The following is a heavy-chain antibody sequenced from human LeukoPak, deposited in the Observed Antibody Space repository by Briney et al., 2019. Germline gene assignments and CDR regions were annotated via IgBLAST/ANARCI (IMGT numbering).Heavy chain of an antibody. CDR3: ARTQWLPTGETIYYFDY. D-gene: IGHD6-19*01. Sequence: GASVKVSCTTSGYTFSNYDINWVRQAAGQGLEWMGWMNPNTGAASYGHNFQGRVTFSRNTSTSTAYMELSSLTSEDTAVYYCARTQWLPTGETIYYFDYWGQGTLVTVSS. J-gene: IGHJ4*02. V-gene: IGHV1-8*03. CDR1: GYTFSNYD. CDR2: MNPNTGAA.